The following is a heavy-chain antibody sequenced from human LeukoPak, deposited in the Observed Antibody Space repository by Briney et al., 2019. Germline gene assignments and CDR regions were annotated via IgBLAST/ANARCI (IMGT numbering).Heavy chain of an antibody. CDR2: ISYIGST. V-gene: IGHV4-59*11. CDR3: ARDLVTVTKGFDI. D-gene: IGHD4-17*01. J-gene: IGHJ3*02. Sequence: SETLSLTCAVSGDSFSSHYWTWIRQPPGKGLEWVGYISYIGSTNYNPSLKSRVTISIDTSKSQFSLKLSSVTAADTAVYYCARDLVTVTKGFDIWGQGTMVSVSS. CDR1: GDSFSSHY.